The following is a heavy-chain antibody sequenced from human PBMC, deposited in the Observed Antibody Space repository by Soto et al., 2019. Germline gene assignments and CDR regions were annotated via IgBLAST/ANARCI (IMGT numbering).Heavy chain of an antibody. V-gene: IGHV3-23*01. CDR1: GFIFSNYA. CDR2: IGGSGANI. D-gene: IGHD6-13*01. J-gene: IGHJ6*02. Sequence: GGSLRLSCAASGFIFSNYAMSWVRQAPGKGLEWLSGIGGSGANIYYADSVKGRFTISRDNSKNTLYLQMNSLRGEDTAVYYCAKLPSRNSAYYYYGMDVGGQGTTVTVSS. CDR3: AKLPSRNSAYYYYGMDV.